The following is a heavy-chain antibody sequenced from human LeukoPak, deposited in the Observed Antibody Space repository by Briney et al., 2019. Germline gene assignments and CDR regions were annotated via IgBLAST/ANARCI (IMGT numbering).Heavy chain of an antibody. V-gene: IGHV3-7*01. D-gene: IGHD3-9*01. CDR1: GFTFGSYW. J-gene: IGHJ4*02. CDR2: IKQDGSEK. Sequence: GGSLRLSCAASGFTFGSYWMSWVRQAPGKGLEWVANIKQDGSEKYYVDSVKGRFTISRDNAKNSLYLQMNSLRAEDTAVYYCARAQRYYDILTGYYGNYFDYWGQGTLVTVSS. CDR3: ARAQRYYDILTGYYGNYFDY.